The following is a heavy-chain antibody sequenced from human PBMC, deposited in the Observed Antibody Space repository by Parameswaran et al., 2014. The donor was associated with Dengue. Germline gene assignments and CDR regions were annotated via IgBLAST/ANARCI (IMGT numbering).Heavy chain of an antibody. V-gene: IGHV4-39*01. CDR2: IYYSGST. Sequence: SETLSLTCTVSGGSISSSSYYWGWIHQPPGKGLEWIGSIYYSGSTYYNPSLKSRVTISVDTSKNQFSLKLSSVTAADTAVYYCASPSGSYYRPFDYWGQGTLVTVSS. CDR3: ASPSGSYYRPFDY. CDR1: GGSISSSSYY. J-gene: IGHJ4*02. D-gene: IGHD1-26*01.